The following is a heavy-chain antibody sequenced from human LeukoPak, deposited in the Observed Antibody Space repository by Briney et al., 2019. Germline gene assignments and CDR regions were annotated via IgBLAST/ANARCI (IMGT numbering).Heavy chain of an antibody. Sequence: GGSLRLSCAASGFTFSSYEMNWVRQAPGRGLEWVSYISSSGSTIYYADSVKGRFTISRDNAKNSLYLQMNSLRAEDTAVYYCAREAGTWIQLWIDYYYYMDVWGKGTTVTVSS. V-gene: IGHV3-48*03. CDR2: ISSSGSTI. D-gene: IGHD5-18*01. CDR3: AREAGTWIQLWIDYYYYMDV. J-gene: IGHJ6*03. CDR1: GFTFSSYE.